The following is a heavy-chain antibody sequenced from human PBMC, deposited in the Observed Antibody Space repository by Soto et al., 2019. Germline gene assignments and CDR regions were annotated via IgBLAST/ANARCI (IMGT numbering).Heavy chain of an antibody. CDR1: GYTSTGYV. CDR3: AREGINAGIRPWGDAFDI. Sequence: QVQLVQSGAEVKKPGASVKISCEVSGYTSTGYVMHWVRQAPGQRPEWMGWISTGTGNTRSSQRFQGRVTFTGDASASTFYMGLSSLTFEDTAVYYCAREGINAGIRPWGDAFDIWGQGTMVTVSS. V-gene: IGHV1-3*04. CDR2: ISTGTGNT. J-gene: IGHJ3*02. D-gene: IGHD3-10*01.